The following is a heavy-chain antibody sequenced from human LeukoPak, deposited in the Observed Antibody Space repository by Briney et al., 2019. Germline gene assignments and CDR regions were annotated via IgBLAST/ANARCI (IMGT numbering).Heavy chain of an antibody. D-gene: IGHD3-22*01. Sequence: GGSLRLSCAASGFTFSSYWMHWVRQAPGKGLVWVSRINSDGSSTSYADSVKGRFTISRDNAKNTLYLQMNSLRAEDAAVYYCARELTYDSNYGMDVWGQGTTVTVSS. J-gene: IGHJ6*02. CDR3: ARELTYDSNYGMDV. CDR2: INSDGSST. V-gene: IGHV3-74*01. CDR1: GFTFSSYW.